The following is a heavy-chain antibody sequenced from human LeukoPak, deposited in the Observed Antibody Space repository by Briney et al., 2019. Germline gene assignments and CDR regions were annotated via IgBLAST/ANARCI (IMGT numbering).Heavy chain of an antibody. CDR1: GGSISSYY. J-gene: IGHJ4*02. CDR3: ARRVAVPGSYYFDY. D-gene: IGHD2-15*01. CDR2: IYYSGAT. Sequence: SETLSLTCTVSGGSISSYYWTWIRQPPGKGLEWIGFIYYSGATKYNPPLESRVTVSLDTSKNQFSLRLNSVTAADTAVYYCARRVAVPGSYYFDYWSQGTLVTVSS. V-gene: IGHV4-59*08.